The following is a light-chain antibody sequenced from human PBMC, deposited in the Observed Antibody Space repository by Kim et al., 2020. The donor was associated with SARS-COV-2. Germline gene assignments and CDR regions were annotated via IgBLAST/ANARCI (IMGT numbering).Light chain of an antibody. CDR2: GNT. Sequence: QSVLTQPPSVSGAPGQRVTISRTGNSSNIGADYDVHWYQQVPGTAPKLLIYGNTDRPSGVPDRFSASKSGTSASLAITGLQTDDEADYYCQSFDNSLSGPVVFGGGTKLTVL. J-gene: IGLJ2*01. CDR1: SSNIGADYD. V-gene: IGLV1-40*01. CDR3: QSFDNSLSGPVV.